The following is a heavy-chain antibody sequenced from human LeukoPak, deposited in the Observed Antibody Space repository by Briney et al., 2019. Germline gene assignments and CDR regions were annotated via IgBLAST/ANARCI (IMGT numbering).Heavy chain of an antibody. CDR2: INWNGGDT. CDR3: ARGGIWYPDY. V-gene: IGHV3-20*03. CDR1: GFTFDDYG. D-gene: IGHD2/OR15-2a*01. Sequence: PGGSLRLSFGASGFTFDDYGMIWVRQAPGKGLEWVSRINWNGGDTRYADSVKGRFTISRDNAKNSLYVQMNSLRGEDTAFYYCARGGIWYPDYWGQGTLVTVSS. J-gene: IGHJ4*02.